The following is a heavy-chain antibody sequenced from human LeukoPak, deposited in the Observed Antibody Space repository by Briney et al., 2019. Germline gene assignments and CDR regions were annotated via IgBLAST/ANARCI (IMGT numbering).Heavy chain of an antibody. J-gene: IGHJ4*02. Sequence: SVKVSCKASGGTFSSYAISWVRQAPGQGLEWMEGIIPIFGTANYAQKFQGRVTITADESTSTAYMELSSLRSEGTAVYYCARAADYYDSSGYYGYWGQGTLVTVSS. V-gene: IGHV1-69*01. CDR3: ARAADYYDSSGYYGY. CDR2: IIPIFGTA. D-gene: IGHD3-22*01. CDR1: GGTFSSYA.